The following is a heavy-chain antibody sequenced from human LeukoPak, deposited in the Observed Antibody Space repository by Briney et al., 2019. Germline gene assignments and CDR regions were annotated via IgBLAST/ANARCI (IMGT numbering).Heavy chain of an antibody. CDR1: GFTLSNYW. D-gene: IGHD1-1*01. J-gene: IGHJ5*02. CDR3: ARDAYTTTSNWLDH. CDR2: ITGDGSDI. Sequence: GGSLRLSCKASGFTLSNYWMHWVRQAPGKGLVWVSRITGDGSDIAYADSVKGRFTVSRDDAKNTLFLQMNSLRVEDTAIYYCARDAYTTTSNWLDHWGQGTLVTVSS. V-gene: IGHV3-74*01.